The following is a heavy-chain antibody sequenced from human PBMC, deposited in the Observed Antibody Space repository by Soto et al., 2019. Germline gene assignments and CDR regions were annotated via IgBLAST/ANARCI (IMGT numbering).Heavy chain of an antibody. V-gene: IGHV3-23*01. J-gene: IGHJ4*02. CDR1: GFTLSSAA. CDR2: ISGSGGST. D-gene: IGHD5-18*01. CDR3: AKEGGYTYGYVDC. Sequence: GGSLRLSCAASGFTLSSAAMSWVRQAPGKGLEWVSVISGSGGSTYYADSVKGRFTISRDNSKNTLYLQINSLRAEDTAVYYCAKEGGYTYGYVDCWGQGTLVTVSS.